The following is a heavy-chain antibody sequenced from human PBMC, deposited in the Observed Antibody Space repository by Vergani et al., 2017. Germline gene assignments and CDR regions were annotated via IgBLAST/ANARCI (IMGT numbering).Heavy chain of an antibody. Sequence: QVQLVQSGAEVMKPGSSVKVSCKASGGTFSSYTISWVRQAPGQGLEWMGRIIPILGIANYAQKFQGRVTITADKSTSTAYMELSSLRSEDTAVYYCARALGGIVVVTAFDYWGQGTLVTVSS. D-gene: IGHD2-21*02. V-gene: IGHV1-69*02. CDR2: IIPILGIA. J-gene: IGHJ4*02. CDR1: GGTFSSYT. CDR3: ARALGGIVVVTAFDY.